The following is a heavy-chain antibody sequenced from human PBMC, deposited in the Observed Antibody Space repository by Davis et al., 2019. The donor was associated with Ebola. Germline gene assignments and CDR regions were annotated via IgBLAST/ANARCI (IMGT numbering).Heavy chain of an antibody. CDR3: TSTTVSKGDY. CDR2: IRSKANSYAT. V-gene: IGHV3-73*01. Sequence: GGSLRLSCAASGFTFSGSAMHWVRQAPGKGLEWVGRIRSKANSYATAYAASVKGRFTISRDDSKNTAYLQMNSLKTEDTAVYYCTSTTVSKGDYWGQGTLVTVSS. J-gene: IGHJ4*02. CDR1: GFTFSGSA. D-gene: IGHD4-17*01.